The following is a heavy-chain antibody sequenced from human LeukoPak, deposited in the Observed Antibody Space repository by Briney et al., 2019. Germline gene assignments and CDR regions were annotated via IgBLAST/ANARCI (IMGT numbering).Heavy chain of an antibody. Sequence: ASVKVSCMASGSTFTGYYIHWVRQAPGQGLEWMGYINPNGDGTLYAQKFQGRVTMTRDTSTSTVYMELSSLRSEDTAVYYCARDWSIVGATLRDYWGQGTLVTVSS. V-gene: IGHV1-2*02. CDR2: INPNGDGT. D-gene: IGHD1-26*01. CDR1: GSTFTGYY. J-gene: IGHJ4*02. CDR3: ARDWSIVGATLRDY.